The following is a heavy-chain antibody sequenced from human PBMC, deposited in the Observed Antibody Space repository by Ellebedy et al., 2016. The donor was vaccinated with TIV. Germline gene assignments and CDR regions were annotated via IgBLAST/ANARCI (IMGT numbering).Heavy chain of an antibody. CDR2: ISSSGSTI. V-gene: IGHV3-48*04. CDR3: ARVSGTTAGTRAKEGVDY. CDR1: GFTFSSYS. D-gene: IGHD6-13*01. J-gene: IGHJ4*02. Sequence: GESLKISXAASGFTFSSYSMNWVRQAPGKGLEWVSYISSSGSTIYYADSVKGRFIISRDNAKNSLYLQMNSLGAEDTAVYYCARVSGTTAGTRAKEGVDYWGQGTLVTVSS.